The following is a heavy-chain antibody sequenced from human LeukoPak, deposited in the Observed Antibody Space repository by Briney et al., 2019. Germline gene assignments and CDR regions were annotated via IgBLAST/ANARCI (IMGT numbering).Heavy chain of an antibody. CDR1: GFTFSSYA. Sequence: PGGSLRLSCAASGFTFSSYAMSWVRQAPGKGLEWVSSISGESKYIYYADSVTGRFTISSDNAKNSLYLQMNSLRAEDTAVYYCARGAVFQGNYDYWGQGTQVTVSS. V-gene: IGHV3-21*01. CDR2: ISGESKYI. CDR3: ARGAVFQGNYDY. J-gene: IGHJ4*02. D-gene: IGHD3-10*01.